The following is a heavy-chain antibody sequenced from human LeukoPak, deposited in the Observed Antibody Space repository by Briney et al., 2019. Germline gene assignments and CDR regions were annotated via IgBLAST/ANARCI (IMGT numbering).Heavy chain of an antibody. CDR2: ISNDGSST. CDR1: GFTFSRYW. D-gene: IGHD1-26*01. Sequence: GGSLRLSCVASGFTFSRYWMHWVRQAPGKGLVWVSRISNDGSSTNYADSVKGRFTISRDNAKNTLYLQMNSLRAEDTAVYYCASGRLVGAPDYWGQGTLVTVSS. CDR3: ASGRLVGAPDY. V-gene: IGHV3-74*01. J-gene: IGHJ4*02.